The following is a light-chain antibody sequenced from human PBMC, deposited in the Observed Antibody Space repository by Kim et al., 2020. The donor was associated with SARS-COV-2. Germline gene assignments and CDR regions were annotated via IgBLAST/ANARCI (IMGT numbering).Light chain of an antibody. Sequence: GQTVTISCSGTSSNIGNSYVSWYQQFPGTAPKILIYDDDKQPSGIPDRFSGSKSGTSASLANTGLQSADEAVYYCGTWDSGLSALVFGGGTQLTVL. CDR1: SSNIGNSY. CDR2: DDD. J-gene: IGLJ3*02. CDR3: GTWDSGLSALV. V-gene: IGLV1-51*01.